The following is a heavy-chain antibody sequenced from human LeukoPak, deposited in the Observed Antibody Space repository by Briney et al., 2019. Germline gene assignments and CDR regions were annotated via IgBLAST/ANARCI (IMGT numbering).Heavy chain of an antibody. V-gene: IGHV3-7*01. CDR2: IKQDGSEK. Sequence: PGGSLRLSCAASGFTFSSYWMSWVRQAPGKGLEWVANIKQDGSEKYYVDSVKGRFTISRDNAKNSLYLQMNSLRAEDTAVYYCARDYGSGSYLASVKYFQHWGQGTLVTVSS. CDR3: ARDYGSGSYLASVKYFQH. CDR1: GFTFSSYW. J-gene: IGHJ1*01. D-gene: IGHD3-10*01.